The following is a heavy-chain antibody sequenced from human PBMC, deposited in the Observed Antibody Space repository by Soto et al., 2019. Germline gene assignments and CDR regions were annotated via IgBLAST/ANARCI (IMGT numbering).Heavy chain of an antibody. CDR3: ARSALNDDIMYFES. Sequence: QMQLVQSGPEVRKTGSSVKVSCTASGWTFTYRYLHWVRHAPGQALEWLGWITPYNGNLKYAQNSQGRLTITSQSSLTTTYMELSGLRSEDTAVYYCARSALNDDIMYFESWGQGTLVTVSS. J-gene: IGHJ4*02. CDR2: ITPYNGNL. V-gene: IGHV1-45*01. CDR1: GWTFTYRY. D-gene: IGHD1-1*01.